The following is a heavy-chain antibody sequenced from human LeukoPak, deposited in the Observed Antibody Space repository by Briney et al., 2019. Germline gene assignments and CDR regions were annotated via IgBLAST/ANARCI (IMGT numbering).Heavy chain of an antibody. Sequence: PGESLKISCKGSGYIFTSYLIGWVRQLPGKGPEWMGIIYPGDSDTRYSPSFQGQVTISADKSISTAYLQWSSLKASDTAIYYCARRLDYGGNSHGYWGQGTLVTVPS. J-gene: IGHJ4*02. CDR2: IYPGDSDT. CDR1: GYIFTSYL. V-gene: IGHV5-51*01. D-gene: IGHD4-23*01. CDR3: ARRLDYGGNSHGY.